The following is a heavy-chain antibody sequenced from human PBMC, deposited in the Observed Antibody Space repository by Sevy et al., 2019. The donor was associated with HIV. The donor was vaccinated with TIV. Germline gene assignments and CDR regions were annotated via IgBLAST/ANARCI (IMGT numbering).Heavy chain of an antibody. CDR1: GFTFSNAW. D-gene: IGHD3-22*01. V-gene: IGHV3-15*01. Sequence: GGSLRLSCAASGFTFSNAWMSWVRQAPGKGLEWVGRIKSKTDGGTTDYAAPVKGRFTISRDDSKNTLYPQMNSLKTEDTAVYYCTTVTYYYDSSGYYPWGQGTLVTVSS. CDR3: TTVTYYYDSSGYYP. J-gene: IGHJ5*02. CDR2: IKSKTDGGTT.